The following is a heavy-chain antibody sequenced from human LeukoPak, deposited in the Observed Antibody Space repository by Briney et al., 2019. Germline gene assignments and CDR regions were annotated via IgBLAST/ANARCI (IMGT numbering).Heavy chain of an antibody. V-gene: IGHV1-18*01. CDR2: ISAYNGNT. J-gene: IGHJ6*03. CDR1: GYTFTSYG. Sequence: ASVKVSCKASGYTFTSYGISWVRQAPGQGPEWMGWISAYNGNTNYAQKLQGRVTMTTDTSMSTAYMELRSLRSDDTAVYYCARSKAVAVYYYYYYMDVWGKGTTVTVSS. D-gene: IGHD6-19*01. CDR3: ARSKAVAVYYYYYYMDV.